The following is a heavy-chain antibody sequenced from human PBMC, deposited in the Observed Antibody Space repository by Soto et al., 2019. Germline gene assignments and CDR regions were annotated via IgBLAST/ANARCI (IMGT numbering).Heavy chain of an antibody. V-gene: IGHV1-69*13. J-gene: IGHJ4*02. D-gene: IGHD5-18*01. CDR1: GGTFSSYA. CDR2: IIPIFGTA. Sequence: SVKVSCKASGGTFSSYAISWVRQAPGQGLEWMGGIIPIFGTANYAQKFQGRVTITADESTSTAYMELSSLRSDDTAVYYCARAFGYSYGFDYWGQGTLVTVSS. CDR3: ARAFGYSYGFDY.